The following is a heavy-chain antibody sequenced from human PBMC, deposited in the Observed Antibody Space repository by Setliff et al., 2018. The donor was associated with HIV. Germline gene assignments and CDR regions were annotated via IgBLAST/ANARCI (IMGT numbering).Heavy chain of an antibody. D-gene: IGHD3-3*01. CDR3: IRRRRAPGTVDLESY. CDR1: GYSFTNYW. CDR2: IYPGDSDT. V-gene: IGHV5-51*01. Sequence: PGESLKISCQASGYSFTNYWIGWVRQMPGKGLEWMGVIYPGDSDTRYSPSFQGQVTISADRSITTAYLKWSSLKVSDTAMYYCIRRRRAPGTVDLESYWGQGTLVTVSS. J-gene: IGHJ4*02.